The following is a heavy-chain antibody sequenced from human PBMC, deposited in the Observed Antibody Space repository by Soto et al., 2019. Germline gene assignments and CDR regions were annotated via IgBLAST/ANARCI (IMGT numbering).Heavy chain of an antibody. D-gene: IGHD2-8*01. V-gene: IGHV4-30-4*01. CDR1: GGSITSGDYY. CDR3: ARDRCSDGVCLGFDP. CDR2: IYYSGST. J-gene: IGHJ5*02. Sequence: SETLSLTCTVSGGSITSGDYYWTWIRQPPGKGLEWIGYIYYSGSTYYNPSLKSRITMSLDTSKNHFSLELSSVTAAYTAVYYCARDRCSDGVCLGFDPWGQGTLVTVSS.